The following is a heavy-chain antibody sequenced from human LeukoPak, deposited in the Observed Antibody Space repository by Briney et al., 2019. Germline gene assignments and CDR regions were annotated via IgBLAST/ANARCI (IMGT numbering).Heavy chain of an antibody. Sequence: PGGSLRLSCAASGFTFSNYAMHWVRQAPGKRLEWVAVISYDGSNKYDADSVKGRFTISRDNSKNTLYLQMNSLRAEDTAVYYCARDRGYSGYDGLDYWGQGTLVTVSS. CDR3: ARDRGYSGYDGLDY. CDR1: GFTFSNYA. CDR2: ISYDGSNK. D-gene: IGHD5-12*01. V-gene: IGHV3-30-3*01. J-gene: IGHJ4*02.